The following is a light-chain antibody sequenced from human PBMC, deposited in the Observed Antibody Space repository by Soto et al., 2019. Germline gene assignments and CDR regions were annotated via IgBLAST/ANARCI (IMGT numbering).Light chain of an antibody. CDR1: SSNIGAGYD. CDR3: QSYDSSLTSV. V-gene: IGLV1-40*01. CDR2: GNS. J-gene: IGLJ1*01. Sequence: QLVLTQPPSVSGAPGQRVTIYCTGSSSNIGAGYDVHWYQQLPGTALKLLIYGNSNRPSGVPDRFSGSKSGTSASLAITGLQAEDEADYYCQSYDSSLTSVFGNGTKVTVL.